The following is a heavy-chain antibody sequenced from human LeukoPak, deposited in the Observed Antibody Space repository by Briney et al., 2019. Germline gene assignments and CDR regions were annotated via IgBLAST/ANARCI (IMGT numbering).Heavy chain of an antibody. CDR2: ISAYNGNT. CDR1: GGTFSSYA. D-gene: IGHD3-3*01. V-gene: IGHV1-18*01. J-gene: IGHJ5*02. Sequence: ASVKVSCKASGGTFSSYAISWVRQAPGQGLEWMGGISAYNGNTNYAQKLQGRVTMTTDTSTSTAYMELRSLRSDVTAVYYCARDFPALYDFWSGYYRFIIRKENWFDPWGQGTLVTVSS. CDR3: ARDFPALYDFWSGYYRFIIRKENWFDP.